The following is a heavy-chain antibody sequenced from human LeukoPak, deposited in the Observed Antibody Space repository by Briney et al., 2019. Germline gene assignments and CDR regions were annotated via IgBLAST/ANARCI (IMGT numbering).Heavy chain of an antibody. Sequence: GGSLRLSCAASGFTYSDYGMHWVRQAPGRVLEWVAFILNDGTWEYYPDSVKGRLTISRDNSRNTLYLQMNSVRLEDTAIYYCVKGGSISHNWFDSWGQGTLVTASS. D-gene: IGHD3-16*01. CDR3: VKGGSISHNWFDS. CDR1: GFTYSDYG. V-gene: IGHV3-30*02. CDR2: ILNDGTWE. J-gene: IGHJ5*01.